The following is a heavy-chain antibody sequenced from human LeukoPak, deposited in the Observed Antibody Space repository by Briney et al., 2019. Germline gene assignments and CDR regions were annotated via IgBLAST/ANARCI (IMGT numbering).Heavy chain of an antibody. D-gene: IGHD1-26*01. J-gene: IGHJ4*01. CDR3: ARDYQMSGTYSYYFDY. CDR2: IYYSGIT. CDR1: GGSISRYY. V-gene: IGHV4-59*01. Sequence: PWETLCLTCTVSGGSISRYYWSWIRQPPGKGLEWIGYIYYSGITNYNPSLKSRVTISVDTSKNQFSLKLSSVTAADTAMYYCARDYQMSGTYSYYFDYWGQGTLVSVSS.